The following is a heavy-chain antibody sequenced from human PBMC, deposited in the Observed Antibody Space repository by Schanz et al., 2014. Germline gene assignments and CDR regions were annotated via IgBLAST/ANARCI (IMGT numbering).Heavy chain of an antibody. CDR3: AKGRFGELSAFDI. Sequence: EVQLLESGGGLVQPGGSLRLSCAASGFTFSSYAVSWVRQAPGKGLEWVTSFNDGGVNKYYADSVRGRFTISSDNTKSTLYLQISSLRAEDTAVYYCAKGRFGELSAFDIWGQGTMVTVSS. CDR1: GFTFSSYA. V-gene: IGHV3-23*01. CDR2: FNDGGVNK. D-gene: IGHD3-10*01. J-gene: IGHJ3*02.